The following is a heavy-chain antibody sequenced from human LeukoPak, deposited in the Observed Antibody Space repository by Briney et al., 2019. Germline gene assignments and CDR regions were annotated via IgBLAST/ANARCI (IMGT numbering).Heavy chain of an antibody. CDR3: AKSSLRITMIVVVIKPYYFDY. J-gene: IGHJ4*02. V-gene: IGHV3-23*01. CDR1: EFTFSSYA. Sequence: PGGSLRLSCAASEFTFSSYAMSWVRQAPGKGLEWVSAISGSGGSTYYADSVKGRFTISRDNSKNTLYLQMNSLRAEDTAVYYCAKSSLRITMIVVVIKPYYFDYWGQGTLVTVSS. D-gene: IGHD3-22*01. CDR2: ISGSGGST.